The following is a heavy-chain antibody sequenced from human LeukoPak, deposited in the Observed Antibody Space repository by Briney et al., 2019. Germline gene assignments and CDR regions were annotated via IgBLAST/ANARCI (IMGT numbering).Heavy chain of an antibody. CDR2: INWNGGST. V-gene: IGHV3-20*04. CDR3: VRDQDEDRGSTTFDR. J-gene: IGHJ4*02. CDR1: GFTFDDYG. Sequence: GGSLRLSCAASGFTFDDYGMSWVRQAPGKGLEWVSGINWNGGSTGYADSVKGRFTISRDNAKNLLYLQMNSLRAGDTAIYYCVRDQDEDRGSTTFDRWGQGTLVTVSS. D-gene: IGHD1-26*01.